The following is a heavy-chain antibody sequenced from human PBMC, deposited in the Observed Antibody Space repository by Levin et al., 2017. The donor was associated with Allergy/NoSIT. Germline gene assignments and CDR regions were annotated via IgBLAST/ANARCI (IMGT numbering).Heavy chain of an antibody. Sequence: GGSLRLSCAASGFTFSSYGMHWVRQAPGKGLEWVAVIWYDGSNKYYADSVKGRFTISRDNSKNTLYLQMNSLRAEDTAVYYCARDRRQQLVRNYYGMDVWGQGTTVTVSS. V-gene: IGHV3-33*01. CDR3: ARDRRQQLVRNYYGMDV. J-gene: IGHJ6*02. D-gene: IGHD6-13*01. CDR2: IWYDGSNK. CDR1: GFTFSSYG.